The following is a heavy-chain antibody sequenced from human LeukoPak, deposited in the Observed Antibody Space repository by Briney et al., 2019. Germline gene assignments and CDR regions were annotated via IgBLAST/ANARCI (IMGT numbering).Heavy chain of an antibody. CDR3: AKRGIYQNWFDP. V-gene: IGHV3-7*01. Sequence: GGSLRLSCAAPGFTFSSYWMSWVRQAPGKGLEWVANIEQDGSEKYYVDSVKGRFTISRDNAKNSLYLQMNSLRAEDTAVYYCAKRGIYQNWFDPWGQGTLVTVSS. D-gene: IGHD2-2*01. CDR2: IEQDGSEK. J-gene: IGHJ5*02. CDR1: GFTFSSYW.